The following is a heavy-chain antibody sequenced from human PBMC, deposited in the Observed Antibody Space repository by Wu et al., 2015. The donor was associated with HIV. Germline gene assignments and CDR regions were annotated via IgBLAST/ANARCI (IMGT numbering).Heavy chain of an antibody. CDR2: IIPMYGTT. Sequence: QVQLVQSGAEVKKPGSSVKVSCKASGGTFSSYSISWVRQAPGQGLEWMGRIIPMYGTTKYAQKFQGRFTITADESTSTAYMDLSSLRSEDTAVYYCATPRGAGAFDIWGQGTMVTVSS. CDR1: GGTFSSYS. J-gene: IGHJ3*02. CDR3: ATPRGAGAFDI. V-gene: IGHV1-69*13.